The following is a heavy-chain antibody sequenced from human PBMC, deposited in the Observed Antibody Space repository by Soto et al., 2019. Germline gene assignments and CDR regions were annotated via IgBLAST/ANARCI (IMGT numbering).Heavy chain of an antibody. V-gene: IGHV3-15*07. Sequence: PGGSLRLSCAAYGFPFSNAWMNWVLQAPGKGLEWVGRIKSKTDGGTTDYAAPVKGRFTITRDDSKNTLYLQMNSLKTEDIAVYYGSGYFRSSVYYFDYWGQGTLVTVSS. J-gene: IGHJ4*02. CDR2: IKSKTDGGTT. D-gene: IGHD3-22*01. CDR3: SGYFRSSVYYFDY. CDR1: GFPFSNAW.